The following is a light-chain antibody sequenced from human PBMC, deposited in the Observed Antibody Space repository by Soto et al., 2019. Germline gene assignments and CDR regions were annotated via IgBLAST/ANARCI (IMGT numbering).Light chain of an antibody. CDR1: QTVGSN. V-gene: IGKV3-15*01. Sequence: EIVMTQSPATLSVSPGESATLSCRASQTVGSNLAWYQQKRGQTPRLLIYGASTRATGIPARFSGSGSGTEFTLTISSLQSEDLAVYYCQQYNKWVTFGPGTRVDIK. CDR3: QQYNKWVT. CDR2: GAS. J-gene: IGKJ3*01.